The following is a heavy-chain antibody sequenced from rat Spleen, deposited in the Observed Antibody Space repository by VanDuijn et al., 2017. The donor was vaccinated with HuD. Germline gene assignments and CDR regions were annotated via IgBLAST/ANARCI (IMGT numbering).Heavy chain of an antibody. CDR3: ARHPDYSNYFDY. D-gene: IGHD1-1*01. Sequence: EVQLVESGGGLVQPGRSLKLSCAASGFSFINYDMAWVRQAPTKGLEWVASISPSGGSTYYRDSVKGRFTVSRDNAKSTLYLQMDSLRSEDTATYYCARHPDYSNYFDYWGQGVMVTVSS. CDR2: ISPSGGST. J-gene: IGHJ2*01. V-gene: IGHV5-25*01. CDR1: GFSFINYD.